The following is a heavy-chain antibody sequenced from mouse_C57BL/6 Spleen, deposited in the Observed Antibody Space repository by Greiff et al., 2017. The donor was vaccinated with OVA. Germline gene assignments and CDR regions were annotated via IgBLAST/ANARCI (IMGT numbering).Heavy chain of an antibody. CDR1: GYTFTSYW. CDR2: IHPNSGST. CDR3: AREGLITPGMDY. V-gene: IGHV1-64*01. Sequence: VQLQQSGAELVKPGASVKLSCKASGYTFTSYWMHWVKQRPGQGLEWIGMIHPNSGSTNYNEKFKSKATLTVDKSSSTAYMQLSSLTSEDSAVYYCAREGLITPGMDYWGQGTSVTVSS. J-gene: IGHJ4*01. D-gene: IGHD1-1*01.